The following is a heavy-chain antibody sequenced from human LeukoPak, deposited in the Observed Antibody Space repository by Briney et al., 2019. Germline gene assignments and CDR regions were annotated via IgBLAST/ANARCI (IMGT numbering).Heavy chain of an antibody. CDR2: IYYSGST. D-gene: IGHD4-17*01. CDR3: AREFPSVTNSFDY. V-gene: IGHV4-39*07. Sequence: SETLSLTCTVSGGSISSSSYYWGGIRQPPGKGLEGIGGIYYSGSTYYNPSLKSRVTISVDTSKNQFSLKLSSVPAADTAVYYCAREFPSVTNSFDYWGQGTLATVSS. CDR1: GGSISSSSYY. J-gene: IGHJ4*02.